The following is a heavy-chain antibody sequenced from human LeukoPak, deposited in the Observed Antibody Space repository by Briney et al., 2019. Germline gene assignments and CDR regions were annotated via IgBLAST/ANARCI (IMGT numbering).Heavy chain of an antibody. CDR2: INQNGSEK. CDR3: ARDPSHVLLWFGELLDNNWFDP. Sequence: GGSLRLSCAASGFTFSSYWMSWVRQAPGKGLEWVANINQNGSEKYYVDSVKGRFTISRDNAKNTLYLQMNSLRAEDTAVYYCARDPSHVLLWFGELLDNNWFDPWGQGTLVTVSS. J-gene: IGHJ5*02. D-gene: IGHD3-10*01. CDR1: GFTFSSYW. V-gene: IGHV3-7*01.